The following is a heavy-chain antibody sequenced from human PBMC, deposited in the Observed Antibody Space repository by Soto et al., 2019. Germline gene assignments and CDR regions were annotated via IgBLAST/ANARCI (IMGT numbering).Heavy chain of an antibody. J-gene: IGHJ4*02. CDR2: ITGSGGGT. V-gene: IGHV3-23*01. D-gene: IGHD6-13*01. CDR3: AKRPLTAAGFDY. Sequence: EVQLLESGGGLVQPGGSLRLSCAASGFTFSNYAMTWVRQAPGKGLEWVSVITGSGGGTYFVDSVKGRFTISRDNSKNTVYLQKNSLRAEDTAVYYCAKRPLTAAGFDYWGQGTLVTVSS. CDR1: GFTFSNYA.